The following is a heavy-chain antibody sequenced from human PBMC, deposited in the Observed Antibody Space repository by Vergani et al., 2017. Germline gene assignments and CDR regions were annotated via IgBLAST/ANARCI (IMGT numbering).Heavy chain of an antibody. J-gene: IGHJ4*02. Sequence: QVQLVQSGAEVKKPGASVMVSCKASGYPFTDYYMHWLRQAPGQGLEWMGRINPNSATTNYAQKFQGRVTMTRDTSISTAYMDLSSLRSDYTAVYYCARSAIPQITVAGTLWGLDYWGQGTLVTVSS. CDR1: GYPFTDYY. CDR2: INPNSATT. D-gene: IGHD6-19*01. CDR3: ARSAIPQITVAGTLWGLDY. V-gene: IGHV1-2*06.